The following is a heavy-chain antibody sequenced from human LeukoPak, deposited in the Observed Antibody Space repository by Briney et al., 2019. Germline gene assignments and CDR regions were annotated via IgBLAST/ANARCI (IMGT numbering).Heavy chain of an antibody. V-gene: IGHV4-4*07. Sequence: SETLSLTCTVSGGSISSYYWSWIRQPAGKGLEWIGRIYTSGSTNYNPSLKSRVTMSVDTSKNQFSLKLSSVTAADTALYYCARGPSTYCSSTSCSTFDYWGQGTLVTVSS. CDR1: GGSISSYY. J-gene: IGHJ4*02. CDR3: ARGPSTYCSSTSCSTFDY. CDR2: IYTSGST. D-gene: IGHD2-2*01.